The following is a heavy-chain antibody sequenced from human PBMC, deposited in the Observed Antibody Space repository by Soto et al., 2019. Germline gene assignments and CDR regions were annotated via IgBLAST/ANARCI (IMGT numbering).Heavy chain of an antibody. CDR3: ARVHHGGNAFDV. D-gene: IGHD3-16*01. V-gene: IGHV1-46*01. Sequence: AYLQFSCWESSYAVTSIYRHCVRQAPGQGLEWMGIINPSGGSTSYAQKFQGRVTMTRDTSTSTVYMELSSLRSEDTAVYYCARVHHGGNAFDVWGLGKRVTVS. CDR2: INPSGGST. CDR1: SYAVTSIY. J-gene: IGHJ3*01.